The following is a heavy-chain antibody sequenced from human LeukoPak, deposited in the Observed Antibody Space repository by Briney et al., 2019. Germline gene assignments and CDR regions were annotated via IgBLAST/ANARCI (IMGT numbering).Heavy chain of an antibody. D-gene: IGHD6-19*01. CDR1: GGSISHYY. V-gene: IGHV4-59*08. J-gene: IGHJ2*01. Sequence: PSETLSLTCTVSGGSISHYYWSWIRQPPGKGLEWIGYVYYTGSTNYNPSLKSRVSISVDVSKNQLSLKLTSVTAADTAVYYCARHWGIAVAGSWQFDLWGRGTLVTVSS. CDR2: VYYTGST. CDR3: ARHWGIAVAGSWQFDL.